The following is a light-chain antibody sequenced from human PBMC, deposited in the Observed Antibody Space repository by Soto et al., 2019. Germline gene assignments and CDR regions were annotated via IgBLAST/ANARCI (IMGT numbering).Light chain of an antibody. CDR3: CSYAGSSLWM. CDR1: GSDIGNYNL. V-gene: IGLV2-23*02. J-gene: IGLJ3*02. CDR2: EVN. Sequence: QSPLTQPAAVSGSLGQSITISCSGSGSDIGNYNLVSWYQQQPGKVPRLIIYEVNKGPSGVSNRFSGSKSGNTASLTISDLQPDDECLYYCCSYAGSSLWMFGGGTKLTVL.